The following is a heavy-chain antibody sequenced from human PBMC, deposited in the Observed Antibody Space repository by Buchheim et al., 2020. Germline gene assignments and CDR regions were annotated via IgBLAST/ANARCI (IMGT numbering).Heavy chain of an antibody. CDR3: AKDKWGY. CDR2: ISYDGSNK. J-gene: IGHJ4*02. D-gene: IGHD7-27*01. V-gene: IGHV3-30*18. CDR1: GFTFSSYG. Sequence: QVQLVESGGGVVQPGRSLRLSCAASGFTFSSYGMHWVRQAPGKGLEWVAVISYDGSNKYYADSVKGRFTISGDNSKNTLYLQMNSLRAEDTAVYYCAKDKWGYWGQGTL.